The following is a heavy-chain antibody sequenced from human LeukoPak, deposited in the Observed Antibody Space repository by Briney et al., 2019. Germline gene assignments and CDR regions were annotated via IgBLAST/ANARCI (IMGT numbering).Heavy chain of an antibody. CDR3: ARAGIAAAEFDF. CDR2: ISTHGSYI. D-gene: IGHD6-13*01. CDR1: GFTFNDHT. Sequence: PGGSLRLSCAASGFTFNDHTMNWVRQAPGKGLEWVSSISTHGSYIYYADSVKGRFTISRDNPRNSLYLQMNSQRADDTSVYFCARAGIAAAEFDFWGQGTLVTVSS. V-gene: IGHV3-21*01. J-gene: IGHJ4*02.